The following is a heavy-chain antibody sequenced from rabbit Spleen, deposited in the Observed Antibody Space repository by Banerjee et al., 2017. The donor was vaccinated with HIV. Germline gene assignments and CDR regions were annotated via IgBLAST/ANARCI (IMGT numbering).Heavy chain of an antibody. CDR1: GFSFSRSYW. CDR3: VRDGMSGIAFIFDL. J-gene: IGHJ4*01. Sequence: EESGGGLVQPEGSLTLTCTASGFSFSRSYWICWVRQAPGKGLEGIACIYTGSGKTYYASWAKGRFTISKTSSTTVTLQMTSLTAADTATYFCVRDGMSGIAFIFDLWGPGTLVTVS. CDR2: IYTGSGKT. D-gene: IGHD1-1*01. V-gene: IGHV1S45*01.